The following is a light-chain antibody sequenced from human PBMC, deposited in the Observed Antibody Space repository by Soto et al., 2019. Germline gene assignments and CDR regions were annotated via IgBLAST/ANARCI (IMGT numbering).Light chain of an antibody. V-gene: IGKV3-11*01. Sequence: PGEGATLSCRASQSIAIYLAWYQQRSGQSPRLLIYDTFNRAPGIPDRFSGSGSGTDFTLTISSLEPEDFAVYYCQQRATWPWTFGQGTTVEIK. CDR3: QQRATWPWT. CDR2: DTF. CDR1: QSIAIY. J-gene: IGKJ1*01.